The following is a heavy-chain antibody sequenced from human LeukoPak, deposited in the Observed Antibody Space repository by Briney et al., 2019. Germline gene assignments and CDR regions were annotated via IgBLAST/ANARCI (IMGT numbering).Heavy chain of an antibody. J-gene: IGHJ5*01. V-gene: IGHV3-23*01. CDR1: VFTFSNSA. CDR3: AKSGGSGTYPNWFDS. Sequence: QPGGSLRLSCAASVFTFSNSAMNWARQAPGKGREGASTISSGGAGTYYADSVKGRYSISRDNSKNTLYLQMNSLRAEDTAVYYCAKSGGSGTYPNWFDSWGQGTLVTVSS. CDR2: ISSGGAGT. D-gene: IGHD3-10*01.